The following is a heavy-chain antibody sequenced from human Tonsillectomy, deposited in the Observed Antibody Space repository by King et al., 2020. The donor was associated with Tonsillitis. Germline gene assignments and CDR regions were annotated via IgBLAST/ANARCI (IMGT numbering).Heavy chain of an antibody. J-gene: IGHJ4*02. CDR1: GGSFSGYY. CDR2: IIHGGST. V-gene: IGHV4-34*01. CDR3: ARGEGLPLDY. D-gene: IGHD4-11*01. Sequence: HVQLQQWGAGLLKPSETLSLTCAVYGGSFSGYYWSWIRQPPGKGLEWIGEIIHGGSTNYNPSLKSRVAISVDTSKNQFSLRLSSVTAADTAVYYCARGEGLPLDYWGQGTLVTVSS.